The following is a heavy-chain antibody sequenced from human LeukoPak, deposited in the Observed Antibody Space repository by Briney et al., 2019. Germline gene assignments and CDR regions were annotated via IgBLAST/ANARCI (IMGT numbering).Heavy chain of an antibody. CDR2: ISSSSSYI. Sequence: GGSLRLSCAASGFTFSSYSMNWVRQAPGKGLEWVSSISSSSSYIYYADSVKGRFTISRDNAKNSLYLQMNSLRAEDTAVYYCARDLGSNYGPVGDYWGQGTLVTVSS. CDR3: ARDLGSNYGPVGDY. D-gene: IGHD4-11*01. J-gene: IGHJ4*02. CDR1: GFTFSSYS. V-gene: IGHV3-21*01.